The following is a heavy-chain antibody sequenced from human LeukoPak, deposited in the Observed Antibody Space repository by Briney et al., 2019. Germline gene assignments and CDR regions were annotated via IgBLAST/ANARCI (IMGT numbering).Heavy chain of an antibody. Sequence: ASVKVSCEASGYTFTSYGISWVRQAPGQGLEWMGWIGAYNGNTNYAQKLQGRVTMTTDTSTSTAYMELRSLRSDDTAVYYCARVPPIGYCSGGSCKNFDYWGQGTLVTVSS. CDR3: ARVPPIGYCSGGSCKNFDY. CDR2: IGAYNGNT. CDR1: GYTFTSYG. V-gene: IGHV1-18*01. D-gene: IGHD2-15*01. J-gene: IGHJ4*02.